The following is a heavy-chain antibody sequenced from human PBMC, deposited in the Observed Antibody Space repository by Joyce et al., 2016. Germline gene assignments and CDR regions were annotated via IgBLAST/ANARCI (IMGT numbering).Heavy chain of an antibody. CDR1: GFTFTTYT. Sequence: EVQLVESGGGLVQPGGSLRLSCAASGFTFTTYTMNWVRQAPGKGREWVSQISSTNIIFYTDSVTGRFTISRDNAHNSVHLQMNSLRDEDTAVYYCATRTGYSSGWSIDYWGQGSLVTVSS. D-gene: IGHD6-19*01. CDR3: ATRTGYSSGWSIDY. V-gene: IGHV3-48*02. CDR2: ISSTNII. J-gene: IGHJ4*02.